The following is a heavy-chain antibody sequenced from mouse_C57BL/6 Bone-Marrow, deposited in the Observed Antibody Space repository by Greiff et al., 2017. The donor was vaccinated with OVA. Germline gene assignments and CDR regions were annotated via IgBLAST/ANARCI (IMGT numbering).Heavy chain of an antibody. J-gene: IGHJ2*01. D-gene: IGHD1-1*02. CDR2: INPGSGGT. CDR1: GYAFTNYL. V-gene: IGHV1-54*01. Sequence: VQLQQSGAELVRPGTSVKVSCKASGYAFTNYLIEWVKQRPGQGLEWIGVINPGSGGTNYNGKFKGKATLTADKSSSTAYMQLSSLTAEDSAVYFCARWWLPFDYWGQGTTLTVSS. CDR3: ARWWLPFDY.